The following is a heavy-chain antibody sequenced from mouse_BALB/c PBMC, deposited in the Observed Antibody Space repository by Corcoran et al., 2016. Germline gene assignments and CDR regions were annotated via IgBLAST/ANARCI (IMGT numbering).Heavy chain of an antibody. CDR3: ARKEYDRGYYYAMDY. J-gene: IGHJ4*01. CDR2: INTYTGEP. D-gene: IGHD2-14*01. Sequence: QIQLVQSGPELKKPGETVKISCKASGYTFTNYGMNWVKQAPGKGLKWMGWINTYTGEPTYADDFRGRFAFSLETSASTAYLQINNPKNEDMATYFCARKEYDRGYYYAMDYWGQGTSVTVSS. CDR1: GYTFTNYG. V-gene: IGHV9-1*02.